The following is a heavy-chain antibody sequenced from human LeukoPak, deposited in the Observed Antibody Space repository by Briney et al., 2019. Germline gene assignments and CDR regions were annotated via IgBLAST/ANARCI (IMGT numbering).Heavy chain of an antibody. Sequence: GGSLRLSCAASGFTFSSYEMNWVRQAPGKGLEWVSYISSSGSTIYYADSVKGRFTISRDNAKNSLYLQMNSLRAEDTAVYYCARGTLNYFDYWGQGTLVTVSS. V-gene: IGHV3-48*03. D-gene: IGHD2/OR15-2a*01. CDR1: GFTFSSYE. CDR2: ISSSGSTI. CDR3: ARGTLNYFDY. J-gene: IGHJ4*02.